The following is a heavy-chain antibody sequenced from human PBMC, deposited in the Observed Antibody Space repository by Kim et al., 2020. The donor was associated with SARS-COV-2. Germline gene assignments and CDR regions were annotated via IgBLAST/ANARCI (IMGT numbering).Heavy chain of an antibody. D-gene: IGHD3-10*01. V-gene: IGHV3-30-3*01. CDR1: GFTFSSYA. CDR2: ISYDGSNK. J-gene: IGHJ6*02. CDR3: ARPGPAWFGESSILDYGMDV. Sequence: GGSLRLSCAASGFTFSSYAMHWVRQAPGKGLEWVAVISYDGSNKYYADSVKGRFTISRDNSKNTLYLQMNSLRAEDTAVYYCARPGPAWFGESSILDYGMDVWGQGTTVTVSS.